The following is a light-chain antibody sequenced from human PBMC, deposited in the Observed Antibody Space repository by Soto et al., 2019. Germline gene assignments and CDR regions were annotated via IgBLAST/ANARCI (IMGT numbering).Light chain of an antibody. J-gene: IGLJ2*01. CDR2: EVV. CDR3: SSFAGSNNYLL. Sequence: QSALTQPASVSGSPGQSITISCTGTSSDFGGYNYVSWYQQHPGQAPKLLIYEVVKRPSGVPDRFSGSKSGNTASLTVSGLQAEDEADYYCSSFAGSNNYLLFGGGTKVTVL. CDR1: SSDFGGYNY. V-gene: IGLV2-8*01.